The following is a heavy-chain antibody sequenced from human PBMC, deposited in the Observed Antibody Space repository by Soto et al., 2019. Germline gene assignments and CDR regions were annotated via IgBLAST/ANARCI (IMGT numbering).Heavy chain of an antibody. D-gene: IGHD3-10*01. Sequence: GGSLRLSCAASGFTFSSYSMNWVRQAPGKGLEWVSSISSSSSYIYYADSVKGRFTISRDNAKNSLYLQMNSLKAEDTAVYYCARDLGAGGSGSYYNGPYWGQGTLVTVSS. CDR2: ISSSSSYI. J-gene: IGHJ4*02. CDR1: GFTFSSYS. V-gene: IGHV3-21*01. CDR3: ARDLGAGGSGSYYNGPY.